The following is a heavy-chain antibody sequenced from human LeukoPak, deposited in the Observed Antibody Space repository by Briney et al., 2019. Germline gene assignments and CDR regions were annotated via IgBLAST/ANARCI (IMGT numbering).Heavy chain of an antibody. J-gene: IGHJ4*02. D-gene: IGHD5-18*01. Sequence: SVKVSCKASGGTFSNYAINWVRQAPGQGLEWMGGITPIFGTANYVQKFQGRVTITADKSTRTAYMELSRLRSEDTAIYYCARAPSDDTAMATPFAYWGQGTLVTVSS. CDR3: ARAPSDDTAMATPFAY. V-gene: IGHV1-69*06. CDR2: ITPIFGTA. CDR1: GGTFSNYA.